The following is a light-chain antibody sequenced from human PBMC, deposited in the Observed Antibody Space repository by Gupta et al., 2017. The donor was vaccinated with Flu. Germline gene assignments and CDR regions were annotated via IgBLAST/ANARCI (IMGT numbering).Light chain of an antibody. Sequence: QSVLTQPPSASGTPGQRVTISCSGSSSNIGSNSVNWYQQLPRTAPRLLIYSNNRRPSGVPDRFSGSKSGTSASLAISGLQSEEEADYYCAAFDDSLNGPVFGGGTKVTVL. CDR2: SNN. CDR1: SSNIGSNS. J-gene: IGLJ2*01. V-gene: IGLV1-44*01. CDR3: AAFDDSLNGPV.